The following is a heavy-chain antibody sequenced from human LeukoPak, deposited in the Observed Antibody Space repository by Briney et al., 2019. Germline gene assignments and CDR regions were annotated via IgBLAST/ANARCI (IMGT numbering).Heavy chain of an antibody. CDR3: ARDPYRAYYDILTGLNTGFDY. CDR2: ISSSSSYI. Sequence: PGGSLRLSCAASGFTFSSYSMNWVRQAPGKGLEWVSSISSSSSYIYYADSVKGRFTISRDNAKNSLYLQMNSLRAEDTAVYHCARDPYRAYYDILTGLNTGFDYWGQGTLVTVSS. V-gene: IGHV3-21*01. CDR1: GFTFSSYS. J-gene: IGHJ4*02. D-gene: IGHD3-9*01.